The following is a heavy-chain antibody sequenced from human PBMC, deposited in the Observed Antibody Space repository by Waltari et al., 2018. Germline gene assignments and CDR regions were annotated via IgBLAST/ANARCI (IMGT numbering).Heavy chain of an antibody. CDR3: ARQGGYINVWWEDYWYFDH. D-gene: IGHD1-26*01. Sequence: QVHLQVSGPGLVTPSETLSLTCAVSDYSFSSGFYWGWIRQPPGKGLEWFGSINHSGRTFYNPSLKSRVTISVDTALNHFSLKLNSVTATDTAVYYCARQGGYINVWWEDYWYFDHWGRGTLVTVSS. V-gene: IGHV4-38-2*01. CDR1: DYSFSSGFY. CDR2: INHSGRT. J-gene: IGHJ2*01.